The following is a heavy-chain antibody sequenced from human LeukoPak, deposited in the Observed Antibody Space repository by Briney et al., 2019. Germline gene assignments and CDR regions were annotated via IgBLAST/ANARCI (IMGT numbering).Heavy chain of an antibody. D-gene: IGHD2-8*01. J-gene: IGHJ5*02. CDR2: IIPIFGTA. CDR1: GGTFSSYA. Sequence: VASVKVSCKASGGTFSSYAISWVRQAPVQGLEWMGGIIPIFGTANYAQKFQGRVTITADESTSTAYMELSSLRSEDTAVYYCARYCTNGVCQNWFDPWGQGTLVTVSS. CDR3: ARYCTNGVCQNWFDP. V-gene: IGHV1-69*13.